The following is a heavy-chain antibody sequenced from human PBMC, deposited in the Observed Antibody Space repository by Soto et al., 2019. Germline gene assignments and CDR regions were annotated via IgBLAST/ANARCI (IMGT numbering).Heavy chain of an antibody. CDR3: ARADFWSGYLNWFDP. Sequence: SLRLSCTASGFTFSDYYMSWIRQAPGKGLEWVSYISSSGSTIYYADSVKGRFTISRDNAKNSLYLQMNSLRAEDTAVYYCARADFWSGYLNWFDPWGQGTLVTVSS. D-gene: IGHD3-3*01. CDR2: ISSSGSTI. CDR1: GFTFSDYY. V-gene: IGHV3-11*01. J-gene: IGHJ5*02.